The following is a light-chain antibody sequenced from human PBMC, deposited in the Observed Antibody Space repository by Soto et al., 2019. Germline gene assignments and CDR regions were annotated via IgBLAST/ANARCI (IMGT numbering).Light chain of an antibody. V-gene: IGKV3-15*01. J-gene: IGKJ2*02. CDR3: QQYNNWCT. CDR2: GAS. Sequence: EIVMTQSPATLSVSPGERTTLSCRASQSVSSNLAWYQQIRDQAPRLLIYGASTRATGIPARFSGSGSGTEFTLTISSLQSEDFAVYYCQQYNNWCTFGQGTKLEIK. CDR1: QSVSSN.